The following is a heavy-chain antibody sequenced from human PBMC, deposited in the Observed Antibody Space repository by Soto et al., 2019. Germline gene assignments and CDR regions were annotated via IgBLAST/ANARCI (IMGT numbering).Heavy chain of an antibody. CDR1: GFTFSSYA. CDR2: ISGSGGST. J-gene: IGHJ4*02. Sequence: EVQLLESGGGLVQPGGSLRLSCAASGFTFSSYAMSWVRQAPGKGLEWVSAISGSGGSTYYAESVKGRFTISRGNSKNTLYLQMNSLRAEDTAVYYCAKPPGGHDSDDYWGQGTLVTVSS. V-gene: IGHV3-23*01. D-gene: IGHD2-15*01. CDR3: AKPPGGHDSDDY.